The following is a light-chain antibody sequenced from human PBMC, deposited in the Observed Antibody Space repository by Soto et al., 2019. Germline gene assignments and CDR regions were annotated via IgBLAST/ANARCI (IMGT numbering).Light chain of an antibody. J-gene: IGLJ1*01. CDR3: CSSGGSPTYV. V-gene: IGLV2-23*02. CDR1: SSNVGSYKL. CDR2: EVN. Sequence: QSVLTQPASVSGSPGQSITISCTGTSSNVGSYKLVSWYQQHPGKAPKLMIFEVNKRPSGVSNRFSGSKSGNTASLTISGLKVEDEAGYYCCSSGGSPTYVFGTGTQLTVL.